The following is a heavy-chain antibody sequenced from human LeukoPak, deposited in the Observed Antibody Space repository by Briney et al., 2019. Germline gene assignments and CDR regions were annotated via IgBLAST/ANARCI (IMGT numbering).Heavy chain of an antibody. V-gene: IGHV3-74*01. Sequence: GGSLRLSCAASGFTFSSYWMHWVRQAPGKGLVWVSRISSDESNTSYADSVKGRFTISRDNAKNTLYLQMNSLRAEDTAVYYCARGRTSGSYTLAYWGQGTLVTVSS. CDR3: ARGRTSGSYTLAY. J-gene: IGHJ4*02. CDR1: GFTFSSYW. CDR2: ISSDESNT. D-gene: IGHD1-26*01.